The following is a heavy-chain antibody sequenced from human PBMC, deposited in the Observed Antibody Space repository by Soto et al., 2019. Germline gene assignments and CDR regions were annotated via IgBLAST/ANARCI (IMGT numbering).Heavy chain of an antibody. Sequence: QVQLVQSGAEVKKPGASVKVSCKASGYTFTSYGISWVRQAPGQGLEWMGWISAYNGNTNYAQKLQGRFTMTTDTTTSSASTQLRSLRSDDTAVYYCAREAAAGTLDYWGKGTLVTVSS. V-gene: IGHV1-18*01. J-gene: IGHJ4*02. CDR3: AREAAAGTLDY. CDR2: ISAYNGNT. D-gene: IGHD6-13*01. CDR1: GYTFTSYG.